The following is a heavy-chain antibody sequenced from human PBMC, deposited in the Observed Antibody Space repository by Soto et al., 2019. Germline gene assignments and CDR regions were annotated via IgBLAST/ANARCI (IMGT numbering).Heavy chain of an antibody. CDR3: AKGRGGPMDYRLDY. Sequence: QVQLVESGGGVVQPGRSLRLSCAASGFSFSTFGMHWVRQVPGKGLEWVPVISDDGDDNRYARFAKGRFIISRDNSKNTLYLQMNSLRVEDTAVYFCAKGRGGPMDYRLDYWGQGVLVTVSS. CDR1: GFSFSTFG. J-gene: IGHJ4*02. CDR2: ISDDGDDN. V-gene: IGHV3-30*18. D-gene: IGHD3-10*01.